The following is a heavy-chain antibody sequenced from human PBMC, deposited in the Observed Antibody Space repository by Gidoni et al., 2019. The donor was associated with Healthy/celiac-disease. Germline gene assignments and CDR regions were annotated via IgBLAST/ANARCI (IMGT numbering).Heavy chain of an antibody. Sequence: QVQLQQWGAGLLKPSETLSLTCAVYGGSFSGYHWSWIRQPPGKGLEWIGEINHSGSTNYNPSLKSRVTISVDTSKNQFSLKLSSVTAADTAVYYCARGPGWRATVTTGVDYWGQGTLVTVSS. CDR3: ARGPGWRATVTTGVDY. V-gene: IGHV4-34*01. CDR1: GGSFSGYH. D-gene: IGHD4-17*01. J-gene: IGHJ4*02. CDR2: INHSGST.